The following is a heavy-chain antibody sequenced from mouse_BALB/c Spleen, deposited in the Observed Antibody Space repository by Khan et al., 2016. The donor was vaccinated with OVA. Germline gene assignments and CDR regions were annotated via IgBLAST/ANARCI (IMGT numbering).Heavy chain of an antibody. V-gene: IGHV1-80*01. J-gene: IGHJ3*01. Sequence: QVQLQQSGAELVRPGSSVKISCKASGYAFSSYWMNWVKQRPGQGLEWIGQIYPGDGNTHYNGNFKGKATLTADKSSSTAYMQLSSLTSEDSAVYFCARLGYWRAYWGQGTLVTVSA. CDR2: IYPGDGNT. CDR3: ARLGYWRAY. CDR1: GYAFSSYW. D-gene: IGHD2-3*01.